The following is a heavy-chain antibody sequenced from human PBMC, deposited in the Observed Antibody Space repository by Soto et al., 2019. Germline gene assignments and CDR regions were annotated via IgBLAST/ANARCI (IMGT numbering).Heavy chain of an antibody. D-gene: IGHD6-6*01. V-gene: IGHV3-53*01. CDR1: GLTVSRTQ. Sequence: PGGSRRRSWAVSGLTVSRTQMSWVREAPGKGLQWVSVIYSAGSTYYANAVKGRFTISRDISENKIFLELNGLTVDDTAVYYCARAREPEYSSSIFFDYWGRGTVVTVSS. CDR3: ARAREPEYSSSIFFDY. J-gene: IGHJ4*01. CDR2: IYSAGST.